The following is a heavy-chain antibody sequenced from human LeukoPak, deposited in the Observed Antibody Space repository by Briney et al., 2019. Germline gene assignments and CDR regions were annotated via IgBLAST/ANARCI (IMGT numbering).Heavy chain of an antibody. D-gene: IGHD3-3*01. CDR1: GYTFTSYG. CDR2: ISAYNGNT. V-gene: IGHV1-18*01. CDR3: ARRPHHDFWSGYYSTGAFDI. Sequence: ASVKVSCKASGYTFTSYGISWVRQAPGQGLEWMGWISAYNGNTNYAQKLQGRVTITTDESTSTAYMELSSLRSEDTAVYYCARRPHHDFWSGYYSTGAFDIWGQGTMVTVSS. J-gene: IGHJ3*02.